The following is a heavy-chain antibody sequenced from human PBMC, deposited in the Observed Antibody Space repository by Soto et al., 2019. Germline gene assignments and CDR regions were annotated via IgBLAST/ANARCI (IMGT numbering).Heavy chain of an antibody. CDR2: ISPYNGDT. J-gene: IGHJ4*02. V-gene: IGHV1-18*04. Sequence: ASVKVSFKASGYTFTTYGFNWVRQAPGQGLEWMGWISPYNGDTNYAQNFQGRVTLTTDTSTSTAYMELRSLTSDDTAVYYCARTPRAQMIVLESATRLDYWGQGTLVTVSS. CDR1: GYTFTTYG. CDR3: ARTPRAQMIVLESATRLDY. D-gene: IGHD2-15*01.